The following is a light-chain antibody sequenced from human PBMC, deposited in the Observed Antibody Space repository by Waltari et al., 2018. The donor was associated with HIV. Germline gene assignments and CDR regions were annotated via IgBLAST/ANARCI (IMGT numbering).Light chain of an antibody. V-gene: IGLV2-14*03. CDR1: TTDIGGYNY. Sequence: QSALTQPASVSGSPGQSITISCNGTTTDIGGYNYVSWYQRHPDKAPKLIIFGVSNRPSGISSRFSGSKSGNTDSLTISGLQAEDEADYYCCSYTKLTTHYVLFGGGTKLTVL. J-gene: IGLJ2*01. CDR3: CSYTKLTTHYVL. CDR2: GVS.